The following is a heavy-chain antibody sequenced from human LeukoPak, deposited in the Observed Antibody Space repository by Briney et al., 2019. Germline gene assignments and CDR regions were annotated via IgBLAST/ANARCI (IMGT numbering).Heavy chain of an antibody. CDR1: GGTFSSYA. CDR2: IIPIFGTA. CDR3: AKEYDIVVVPAASFFDY. D-gene: IGHD2-2*01. V-gene: IGHV1-69*13. J-gene: IGHJ4*02. Sequence: SVKVSCKASGGTFSSYAISWVRQAPGQGLEWMGGIIPIFGTANYAQKFQGRVTITADESTSTAYMELNSLRAEDTAVYYCAKEYDIVVVPAASFFDYWGQGTLVTVSS.